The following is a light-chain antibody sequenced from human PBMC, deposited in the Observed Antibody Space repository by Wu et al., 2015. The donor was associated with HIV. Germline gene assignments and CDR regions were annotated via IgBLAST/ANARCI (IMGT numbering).Light chain of an antibody. CDR3: QQYGTSPPWT. J-gene: IGKJ1*01. Sequence: EIVLTQSPATLSLSPGERATLSCRASQNVRNNHLAWYQQKPGQSPRLLIYGASTGATDIPDRFSASGSGTDFTLTISRLEPEDFAVYYCQQYGTSPPWTFGQGTKVEMK. CDR1: QNVRNNH. V-gene: IGKV3-20*01. CDR2: GAS.